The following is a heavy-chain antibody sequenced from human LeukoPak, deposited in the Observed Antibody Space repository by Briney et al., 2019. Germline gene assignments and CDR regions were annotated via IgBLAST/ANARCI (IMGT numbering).Heavy chain of an antibody. CDR1: GGSISSSNW. J-gene: IGHJ3*02. V-gene: IGHV4-4*02. CDR2: IYHSGST. D-gene: IGHD6-19*01. Sequence: SETLSLTCAVSGGSISSSNWWSWIRQPPGKGLEWIGEIYHSGSTNYNPSLKSRVTISVDKSKNQFFLKLSSVTAADTAVYYCAREGWQWLVHAFDIWGQGTMVTVSS. CDR3: AREGWQWLVHAFDI.